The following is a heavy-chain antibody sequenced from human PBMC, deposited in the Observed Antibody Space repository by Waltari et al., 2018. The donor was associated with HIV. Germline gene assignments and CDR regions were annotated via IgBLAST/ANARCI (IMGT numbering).Heavy chain of an antibody. J-gene: IGHJ4*02. D-gene: IGHD4-4*01. CDR3: AISEAVSALIDY. CDR1: GGSLSGYH. Sequence: VQVHQWGAGLLKPSETLSLTCAVYGGSLSGYHWNWIRPPPGKGLEWIGEINHSGITNYHPSLKRRVTSSLDTSKNQFSLKLTSVSAADTSVYYCAISEAVSALIDYWGQGTLVTVSS. V-gene: IGHV4-34*01. CDR2: INHSGIT.